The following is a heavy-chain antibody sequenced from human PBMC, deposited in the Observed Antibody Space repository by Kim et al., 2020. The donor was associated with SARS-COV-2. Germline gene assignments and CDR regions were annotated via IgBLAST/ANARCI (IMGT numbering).Heavy chain of an antibody. D-gene: IGHD6-13*01. J-gene: IGHJ5*02. CDR2: ISAYNGNT. CDR1: GYTFTSYG. Sequence: ASVKVSCKASGYTFTSYGISWVRQAPGQGLEWMGWISAYNGNTNYAQKRQGRVTMTTDTSTSTAYMELRSLRSDDTAVYYCARDRGIAAAGRWFDPWGQGTLVTVSS. CDR3: ARDRGIAAAGRWFDP. V-gene: IGHV1-18*01.